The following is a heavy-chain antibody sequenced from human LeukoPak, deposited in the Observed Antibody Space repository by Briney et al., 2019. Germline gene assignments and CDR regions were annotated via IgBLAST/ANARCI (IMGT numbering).Heavy chain of an antibody. CDR2: ISGSGGST. CDR3: AKDRLTATPYYFDY. D-gene: IGHD1-20*01. V-gene: IGHV3-23*01. Sequence: GRSLRLSCAAAGFTFSSYAMSWVRQAPGKGLEWVSGISGSGGSTSYADSVKGRFTISRDNPKNTLYLQMDSLRAEDTAVYYCAKDRLTATPYYFDYWGQGTLVTVSS. CDR1: GFTFSSYA. J-gene: IGHJ4*02.